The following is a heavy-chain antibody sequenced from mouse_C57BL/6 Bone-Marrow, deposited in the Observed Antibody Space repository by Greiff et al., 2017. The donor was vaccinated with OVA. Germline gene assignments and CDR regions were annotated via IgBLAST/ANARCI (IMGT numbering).Heavy chain of an antibody. Sequence: VQGVESGGDLVKPGGSLKLSCAASGFTFSSYGMSWVRQTPDKRLEWVATISSGGSYTYYPDSVKGRFTISRDNAKNTLYLQMSSLKSEDTAMYYCARHWGYGSWFAYWGQGTLVTVSA. D-gene: IGHD2-2*01. J-gene: IGHJ3*01. CDR1: GFTFSSYG. CDR2: ISSGGSYT. V-gene: IGHV5-6*01. CDR3: ARHWGYGSWFAY.